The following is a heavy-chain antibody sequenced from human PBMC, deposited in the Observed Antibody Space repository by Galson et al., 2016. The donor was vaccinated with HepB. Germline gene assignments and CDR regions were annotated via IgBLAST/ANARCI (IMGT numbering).Heavy chain of an antibody. CDR3: ARDLQWLRYFQE. V-gene: IGHV3-30*04. J-gene: IGHJ1*01. CDR1: GFSFKNNA. CDR2: ISADGHTK. Sequence: SLRLSCAASGFSFKNNAMHWLRQAPGRGLEWVAVISADGHTKYYTDSLKGRFSISRDPSTNTLYLQMNSLGPEDTAVYYCARDLQWLRYFQEWGQGTLVTV. D-gene: IGHD6-19*01.